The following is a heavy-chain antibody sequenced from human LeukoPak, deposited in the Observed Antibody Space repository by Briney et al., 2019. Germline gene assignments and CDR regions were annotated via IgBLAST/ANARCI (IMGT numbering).Heavy chain of an antibody. CDR3: ASGIVATREDAFDI. J-gene: IGHJ3*02. CDR2: ISESGDKT. D-gene: IGHD5-12*01. V-gene: IGHV3-23*01. CDR1: GFPFSNYA. Sequence: GGSLRLSCAASGFPFSNYAMNWVRQAPGKGLEWVSSISESGDKTDYADSVRGRFTISRDNSKNTLYLQMNSLRAEDTAVYYCASGIVATREDAFDIWGQGTMVTVSS.